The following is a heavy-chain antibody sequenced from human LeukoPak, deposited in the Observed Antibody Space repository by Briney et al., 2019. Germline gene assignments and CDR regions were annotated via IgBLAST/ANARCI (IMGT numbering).Heavy chain of an antibody. CDR1: GFTFSSYA. CDR3: AKILGDCSGGSCYWFGEDY. V-gene: IGHV3-23*01. CDR2: ISGSGGST. D-gene: IGHD2-15*01. J-gene: IGHJ4*02. Sequence: SGGSLRLSCAASGFTFSSYAMSWVRQAPGKGLEWVSAISGSGGSTYYADSVKGRFTISRDNSKNTLYLQMNSLRAEDTAVYYCAKILGDCSGGSCYWFGEDYWGQGTLVTVPS.